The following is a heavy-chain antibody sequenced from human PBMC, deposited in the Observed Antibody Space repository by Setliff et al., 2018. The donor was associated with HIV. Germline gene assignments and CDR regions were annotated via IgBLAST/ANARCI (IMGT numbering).Heavy chain of an antibody. CDR1: GFTFSDYY. D-gene: IGHD2-15*01. CDR2: ISSSGTTI. J-gene: IGHJ4*02. V-gene: IGHV3-11*04. CDR3: ARDLRSSHGSPNYFDY. Sequence: GGSLRLSCVASGFTFSDYYISWIRQSPGKGLEWISYISSSGTTIYYADSVKGRFTISRDNAKNSLYLEMNSLRAEETAVYYCARDLRSSHGSPNYFDYWGRGALVTVSS.